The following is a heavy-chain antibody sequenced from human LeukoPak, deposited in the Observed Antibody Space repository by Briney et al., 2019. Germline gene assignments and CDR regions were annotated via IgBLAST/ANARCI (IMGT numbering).Heavy chain of an antibody. V-gene: IGHV3-15*01. D-gene: IGHD3-10*01. CDR3: TTDRYGSGSYGDYYYYYGMDV. CDR1: GFTFSNAW. J-gene: IGHJ6*02. Sequence: GGSLRLSCAASGFTFSNAWMSWVRQAPGKGLEWVGRIKSKTDGGTTDYAAPVKGRFTISRDDSKNTLYLQMNSLKTEDTAVYYCTTDRYGSGSYGDYYYYYGMDVWSQGTTVTVSS. CDR2: IKSKTDGGTT.